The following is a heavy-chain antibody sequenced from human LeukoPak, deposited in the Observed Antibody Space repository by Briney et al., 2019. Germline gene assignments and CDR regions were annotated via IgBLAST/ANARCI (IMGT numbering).Heavy chain of an antibody. J-gene: IGHJ4*02. CDR2: IYSSGTT. CDR1: GFTVSSNY. D-gene: IGHD1-26*01. CDR3: ARGAAFSGSYSLDF. Sequence: GGSLRLSCAASGFTVSSNYMSWVRQAPGRGLEWVSVIYSSGTTFYAYSVKGRFTISRDNSKNTLFLQMSGLRDDDTAVYYCARGAAFSGSYSLDFWGQGTLVTVSS. V-gene: IGHV3-53*01.